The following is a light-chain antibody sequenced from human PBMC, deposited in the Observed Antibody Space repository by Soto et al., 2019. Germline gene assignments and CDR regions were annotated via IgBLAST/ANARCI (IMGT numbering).Light chain of an antibody. CDR3: QQANSFPWT. CDR1: QGVGSW. Sequence: DIQMTQSPSSVSAPGGDRVTITCRARQGVGSWLAWYQQQPGKAPKLLIFAASSLQSGVPSRFSSSGSGTDFTLTISSLQPEDVASYYCQQANSFPWTFGQGTKVEIK. V-gene: IGKV1-12*01. CDR2: AAS. J-gene: IGKJ1*01.